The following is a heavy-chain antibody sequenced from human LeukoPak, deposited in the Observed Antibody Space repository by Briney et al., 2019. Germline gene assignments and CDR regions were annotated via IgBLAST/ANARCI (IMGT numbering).Heavy chain of an antibody. J-gene: IGHJ4*02. CDR2: IYYSGST. CDR1: GGSISSGGYY. D-gene: IGHD6-13*01. CDR3: ARIAAAGTGYFDY. Sequence: PSETLSLTCTVSGGSISSGGYYWSWIRQHPGKGLEWIGYIYYSGSTNYNPSLKSRVTISVDTSKNQFSLKLSSVTAADTAVYYCARIAAAGTGYFDYWGQGTLVTVSS. V-gene: IGHV4-61*08.